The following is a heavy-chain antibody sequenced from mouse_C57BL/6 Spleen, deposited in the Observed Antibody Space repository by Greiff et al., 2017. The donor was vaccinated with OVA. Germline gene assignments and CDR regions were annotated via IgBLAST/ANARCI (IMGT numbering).Heavy chain of an antibody. J-gene: IGHJ4*01. V-gene: IGHV5-17*01. CDR2: ISSGSSTI. CDR3: AKTLYSNLRNMDY. D-gene: IGHD2-5*01. Sequence: DVMLVESGGGLVKPGGSLKLSCAASGFTFSDYGMHWVRQAPEKGLEWVAYISSGSSTIYYADTVKGRFTISSDNAKNTLFLQITSLRSEDTAMYYCAKTLYSNLRNMDYWGQGTSVTVSS. CDR1: GFTFSDYG.